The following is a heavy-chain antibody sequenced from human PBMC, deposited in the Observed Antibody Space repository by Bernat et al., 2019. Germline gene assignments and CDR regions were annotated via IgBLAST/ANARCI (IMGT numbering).Heavy chain of an antibody. CDR2: IKQEGSEK. D-gene: IGHD3-3*01. CDR3: ARDVGRWSAEEDAFDI. J-gene: IGHJ3*02. V-gene: IGHV3-7*01. Sequence: EVQLVESGGGLVQPGGSLRLSCAASGFTFSSYWMSWVRQAPGKGLEWVANIKQEGSEKYYVDSVKGRLTISRDNAKNSLYLQMNSLRAEDTAVYYCARDVGRWSAEEDAFDIWGQGTMVTVSS. CDR1: GFTFSSYW.